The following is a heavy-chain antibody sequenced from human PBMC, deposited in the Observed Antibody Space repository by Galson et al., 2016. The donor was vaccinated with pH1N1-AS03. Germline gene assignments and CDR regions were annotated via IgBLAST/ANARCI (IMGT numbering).Heavy chain of an antibody. J-gene: IGHJ3*02. V-gene: IGHV2-5*02. D-gene: IGHD4-17*01. Sequence: PALVKPTQTLTLTCTFSGFSLTTTGLGVGWIRQPPGKALEWLALIYWDDAQRYSPSLKNRLTITKDTFRHQVVLTLTNVDPVDTATYYCVRRGSDHGDPWAFDIWGQGTMVTVS. CDR3: VRRGSDHGDPWAFDI. CDR1: GFSLTTTGLG. CDR2: IYWDDAQ.